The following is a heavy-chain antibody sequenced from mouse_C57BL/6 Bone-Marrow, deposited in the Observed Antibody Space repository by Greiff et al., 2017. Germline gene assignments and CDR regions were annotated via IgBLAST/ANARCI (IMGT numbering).Heavy chain of an antibody. V-gene: IGHV5-12*01. CDR2: ISNGGGST. Sequence: EVKLVESGGGLVQPGGSLKLSCAASGFTFSDYYMYWVRQTPEKRLEWVAYISNGGGSTYYPDTVKGQFTISRDNAKNTLYLQMSRLKSEDTAMYYCARHTYYFDDWGQGTTLTVSS. CDR3: ARHTYYFDD. CDR1: GFTFSDYY. J-gene: IGHJ2*01.